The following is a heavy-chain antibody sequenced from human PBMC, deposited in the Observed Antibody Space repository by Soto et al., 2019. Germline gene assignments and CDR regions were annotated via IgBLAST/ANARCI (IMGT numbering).Heavy chain of an antibody. CDR1: GGSFNNYY. V-gene: IGHV4-34*01. Sequence: PSETLSLTCAVYGGSFNNYYWSWIRQPPGKGLEWIGEINHSGSTNYNPSLKSRVTISVDGSKNHFSLQLSSVTAADTAVYFCARGRLLPAVNFDYWGQGTLVTVSS. CDR3: ARGRLLPAVNFDY. CDR2: INHSGST. J-gene: IGHJ4*02. D-gene: IGHD2-2*01.